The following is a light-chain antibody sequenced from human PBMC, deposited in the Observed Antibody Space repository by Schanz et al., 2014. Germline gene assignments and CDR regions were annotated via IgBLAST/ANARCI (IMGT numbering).Light chain of an antibody. Sequence: QSVLTQPPSASGTPGQSVTISCSGGSANVGNNYVNWYQLLAGAAPKLLIYRNNQRPSGIPDRFSGSKSGTSASLVISGLQSEDEGDFYCATWDDTLTGWVFGGGTKLTVL. CDR1: SANVGNNY. V-gene: IGLV1-47*01. CDR2: RNN. J-gene: IGLJ3*02. CDR3: ATWDDTLTGWV.